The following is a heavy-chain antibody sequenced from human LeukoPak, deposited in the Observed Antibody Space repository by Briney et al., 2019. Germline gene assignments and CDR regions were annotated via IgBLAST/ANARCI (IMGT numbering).Heavy chain of an antibody. CDR2: ISPNSGGT. CDR1: GYTFTSYG. V-gene: IGHV1-2*02. Sequence: ASVKVSCKASGYTFTSYGISWVRQAPGQGLEWMGWISPNSGGTNYAQKFQHRVAMTRDSSLSTAYMELSRLRSDDTAVYYCARAGLWDFYDSSGYHNGAFDIWGQGTMVTVSS. J-gene: IGHJ3*02. CDR3: ARAGLWDFYDSSGYHNGAFDI. D-gene: IGHD3-22*01.